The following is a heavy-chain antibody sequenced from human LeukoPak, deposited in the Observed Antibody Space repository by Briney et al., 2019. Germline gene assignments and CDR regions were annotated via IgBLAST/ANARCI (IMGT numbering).Heavy chain of an antibody. D-gene: IGHD6-19*01. CDR2: SSAYNGNT. V-gene: IGHV1-18*01. CDR1: GYTFTSYG. Sequence: ASVKVSCKASGYTFTSYGISWVRQAPGQGLEWMGWSSAYNGNTNYAQKLQGRVTMTTDTSTSTAYMELRSLRSDDTAVYYCARGGNSGWRTPNDDYWGQGTLVTVSS. CDR3: ARGGNSGWRTPNDDY. J-gene: IGHJ4*02.